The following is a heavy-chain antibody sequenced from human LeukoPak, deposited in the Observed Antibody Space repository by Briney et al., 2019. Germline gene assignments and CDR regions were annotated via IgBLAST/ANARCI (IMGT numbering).Heavy chain of an antibody. Sequence: ASVKVSCKASGYTFTGYYMHWVRQAPGQGLEWMGWINPNSGDTHYAQKFQDRVTMTRDTSISTAYMELSRLRSDDTAVYYCARDESGYDYSAYYFDYWGQGTLVTVSS. V-gene: IGHV1-2*02. CDR2: INPNSGDT. CDR3: ARDESGYDYSAYYFDY. CDR1: GYTFTGYY. J-gene: IGHJ4*02. D-gene: IGHD5-12*01.